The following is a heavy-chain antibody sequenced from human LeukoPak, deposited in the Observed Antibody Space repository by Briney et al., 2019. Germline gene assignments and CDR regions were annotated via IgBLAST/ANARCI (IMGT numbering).Heavy chain of an antibody. D-gene: IGHD1-1*01. CDR3: ATQRCY. V-gene: IGHV3-30-3*01. CDR2: ISYDGSNK. J-gene: IGHJ4*02. Sequence: GGSLRLSCAASGFTFSSYAMHWVRQAPGKGLEWVAVISYDGSNKYYADSVKGRFTISSDNSKNTLYLQMNSLRAEDTAVYYCATQRCYWGQGTLVTVSS. CDR1: GFTFSSYA.